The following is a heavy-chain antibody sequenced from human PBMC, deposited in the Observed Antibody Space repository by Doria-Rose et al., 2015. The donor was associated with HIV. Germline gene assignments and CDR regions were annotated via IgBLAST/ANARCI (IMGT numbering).Heavy chain of an antibody. J-gene: IGHJ4*02. D-gene: IGHD1-26*01. CDR2: IFNTGAA. CDR3: ARVLSGTYDY. Sequence: QVQLQESGPGLVKPSETLSLTCSVSGGSISHYYWSWIRQPPGNGLEYIGDIFNTGAAIYSPARKGRVTIAIDTSKNKFSLRLSSVAAADTAVYYCARVLSGTYDYWGQGTLVTVSS. V-gene: IGHV4-59*01. CDR1: GGSISHYY.